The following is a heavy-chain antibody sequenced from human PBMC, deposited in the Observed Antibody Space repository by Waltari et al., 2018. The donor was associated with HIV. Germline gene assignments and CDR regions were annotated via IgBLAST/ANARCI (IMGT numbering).Heavy chain of an antibody. CDR1: DGSMSNHY. V-gene: IGHV4-59*11. CDR2: IYYSGTT. J-gene: IGHJ2*01. CDR3: ARGSGLKVTLDWYFDV. Sequence: QVELQESGPGLVKPSETLSLTCTVSDGSMSNHYWSWIQQSPGKGLEWIGYIYYSGTTKYNPSLRSRVTISVDTSKKQFSLKLTSVTAADTAVYYCARGSGLKVTLDWYFDVWGRGTLVTVSS.